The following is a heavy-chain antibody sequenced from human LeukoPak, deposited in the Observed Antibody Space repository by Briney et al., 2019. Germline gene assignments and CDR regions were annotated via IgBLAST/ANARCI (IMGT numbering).Heavy chain of an antibody. V-gene: IGHV4-30-4*08. Sequence: SQTLSLTCTVSGGSISSGDYYWSWIRQPPGKGLEWIGYIYYSGSTYSNPSLKSRVTISVDTSKNHFSLKLSSVTAADTAVYYCARINEDYFDYWGQGTLVTVSS. CDR1: GGSISSGDYY. CDR2: IYYSGST. CDR3: ARINEDYFDY. J-gene: IGHJ4*02.